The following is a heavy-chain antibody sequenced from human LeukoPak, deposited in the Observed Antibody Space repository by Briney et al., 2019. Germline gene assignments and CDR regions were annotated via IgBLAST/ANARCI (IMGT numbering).Heavy chain of an antibody. Sequence: SETLSLTCTVSGGSISSSSYYWGWICQPPGKGLEWIGSIYYSGSTYYNPSLKSRVTISVDTSKNQFSLKLSSVTAADTAVYYCARFEYSSSSSIDYWGQGTLVTVSS. V-gene: IGHV4-39*01. CDR2: IYYSGST. D-gene: IGHD6-6*01. J-gene: IGHJ4*02. CDR1: GGSISSSSYY. CDR3: ARFEYSSSSSIDY.